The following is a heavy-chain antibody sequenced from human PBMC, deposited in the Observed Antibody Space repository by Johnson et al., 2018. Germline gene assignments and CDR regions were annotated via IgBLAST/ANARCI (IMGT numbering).Heavy chain of an antibody. CDR3: ARDSTTYDAVDI. CDR2: IYGGNST. CDR1: GFTVSSNY. D-gene: IGHD1-1*01. Sequence: VQLVQSGGGLVQPGGSLRLSCAASGFTVSSNYMSWVRQAPGKGLEWVSIIYGGNSTYYADSVKGQFTISKDNSKNTRYLQMNSLRAEDTAVYYCARDSTTYDAVDIWGQETMVTDSS. J-gene: IGHJ3*02. V-gene: IGHV3-66*02.